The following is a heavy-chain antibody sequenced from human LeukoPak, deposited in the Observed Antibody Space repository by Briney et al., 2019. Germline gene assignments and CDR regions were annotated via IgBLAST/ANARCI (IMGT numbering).Heavy chain of an antibody. V-gene: IGHV1-2*02. D-gene: IGHD3-22*01. J-gene: IGHJ3*02. CDR2: INPNSGGT. Sequence: ASVKVSCKASGYTFTGYYMHWVRQAPGQGLEWMGWINPNSGGTNYAQKFQGRVTMTRDTSISTAYMELSRLRSDDTAVYYCARDLVAGTYYYDSSGYQDAFDIWGQGTMVTVSS. CDR1: GYTFTGYY. CDR3: ARDLVAGTYYYDSSGYQDAFDI.